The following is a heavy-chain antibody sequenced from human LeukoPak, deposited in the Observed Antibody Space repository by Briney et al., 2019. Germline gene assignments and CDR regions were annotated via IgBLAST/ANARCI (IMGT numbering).Heavy chain of an antibody. J-gene: IGHJ4*02. Sequence: GGSLRLSCAASGFTVSSNYMSWVRQAPGKGLEWVSVIYSGGSTYYADSVKGRFTISRDNSKNTLYLQMNSLRAEDTAVYYCAKDGSIAAAGGPGYWGQGTLVTVSS. CDR1: GFTVSSNY. CDR2: IYSGGST. CDR3: AKDGSIAAAGGPGY. V-gene: IGHV3-53*05. D-gene: IGHD6-13*01.